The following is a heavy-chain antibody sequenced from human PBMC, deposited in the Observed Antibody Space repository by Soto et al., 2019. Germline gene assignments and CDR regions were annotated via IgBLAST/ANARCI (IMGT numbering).Heavy chain of an antibody. J-gene: IGHJ4*02. Sequence: PGGSLRLSCAASGFIFSTYSMHWVRQAPGKGLEWVSSISGSLGYVHYADSVKGRFTVSRDNIGTSLYLQMNSLRAEDTAVYYCEREGVHNYNEYNLDNWGLGTLVTVYS. CDR1: GFIFSTYS. CDR2: ISGSLGYV. CDR3: EREGVHNYNEYNLDN. D-gene: IGHD4-4*01. V-gene: IGHV3-21*01.